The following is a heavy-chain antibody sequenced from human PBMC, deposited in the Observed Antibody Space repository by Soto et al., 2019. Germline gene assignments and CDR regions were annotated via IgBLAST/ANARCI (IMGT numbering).Heavy chain of an antibody. Sequence: QVQLVQSGAEVKKPGSSVKVSCKASGGTFSSYAISWVRQAPGQGLEWMGGIIPIFGTANYAQKFQGRVTITAEESTGTAYMELSSLRSEDTAVYYCASSGITMVRGVNPGLIYGMDVWGQGTTVTVSS. D-gene: IGHD3-10*01. CDR2: IIPIFGTA. CDR3: ASSGITMVRGVNPGLIYGMDV. J-gene: IGHJ6*02. V-gene: IGHV1-69*01. CDR1: GGTFSSYA.